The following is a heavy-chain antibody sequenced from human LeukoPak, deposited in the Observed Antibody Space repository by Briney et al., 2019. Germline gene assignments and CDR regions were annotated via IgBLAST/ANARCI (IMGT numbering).Heavy chain of an antibody. CDR3: AAGTTVTTAFDY. CDR1: GLTVSNNY. V-gene: IGHV3-53*01. J-gene: IGHJ4*02. CDR2: SYSSGSI. D-gene: IGHD4-11*01. Sequence: GGSLRLSCAASGLTVSNNYMTWVRQAPGKGLEWVSVSYSSGSIFSADSVKGRFTSSRDNSKTTLYLQMNSLRLEDTAVYYCAAGTTVTTAFDYWGQGILVTVSS.